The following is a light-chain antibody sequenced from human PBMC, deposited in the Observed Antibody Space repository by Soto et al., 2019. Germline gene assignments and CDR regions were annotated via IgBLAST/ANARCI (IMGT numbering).Light chain of an antibody. CDR3: QKYSTSLT. CDR1: QSVGST. CDR2: GAS. V-gene: IGKV3-15*01. J-gene: IGKJ4*02. Sequence: EILMTQSPATLSVSPGERVILSCRASQSVGSTLAWYQQKPGQAPRLLIRGASTRATGVPARFSGSGSGTEITLTISSLQSEEFSDYYCQKYSTSLTFGGGTTLEIK.